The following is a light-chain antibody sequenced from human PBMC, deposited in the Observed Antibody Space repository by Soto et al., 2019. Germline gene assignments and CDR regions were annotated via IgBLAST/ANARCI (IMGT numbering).Light chain of an antibody. CDR3: ATWDSSLRAVV. CDR2: DTN. J-gene: IGLJ2*01. V-gene: IGLV1-51*01. Sequence: QSVLTQPPSVSAAPAQKVTISCSGGSSNIGNNYVSWYQHVQGTAPKLLIYDTNKRPAGIPDRVSASNSGTSATLGITGLQTGDEADYYCATWDSSLRAVVFGGGTKLTVL. CDR1: SSNIGNNY.